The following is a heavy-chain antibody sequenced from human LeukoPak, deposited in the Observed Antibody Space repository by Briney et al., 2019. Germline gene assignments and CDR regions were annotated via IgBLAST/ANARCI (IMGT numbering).Heavy chain of an antibody. CDR2: INQDGSNK. CDR1: GFTFSSYW. V-gene: IGHV3-7*04. CDR3: ARVPVVVVRAGFDY. D-gene: IGHD2-15*01. J-gene: IGHJ4*02. Sequence: PGGSLRLSCAASGFTFSSYWMSWVRQAPGKGLEWVANINQDGSNKYYVDSVKGRFTISRDNAKNSLYLQMNSLRADDTAVYYCARVPVVVVRAGFDYWGQGTLVTVSS.